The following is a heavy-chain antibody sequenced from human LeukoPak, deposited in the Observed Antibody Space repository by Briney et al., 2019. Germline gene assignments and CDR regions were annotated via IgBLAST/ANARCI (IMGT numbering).Heavy chain of an antibody. Sequence: GGSLRLSCAASGFTFSSYSMNWVRQAPGKGLEWVAVISYDGSNKKYADSVKGRFTISRDNSKNTLYLQMNSLRAEDTAVYYCAKGAKRVVGATTHWIDPWGQGTLVTVSS. V-gene: IGHV3-30*18. CDR2: ISYDGSNK. J-gene: IGHJ5*02. D-gene: IGHD1-26*01. CDR1: GFTFSSYS. CDR3: AKGAKRVVGATTHWIDP.